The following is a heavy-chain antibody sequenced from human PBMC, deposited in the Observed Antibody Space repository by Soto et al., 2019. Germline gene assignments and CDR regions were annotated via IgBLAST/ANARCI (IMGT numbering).Heavy chain of an antibody. CDR2: MTTTSTHI. Sequence: EFQLVESGGGLVQPGGSLRLSCAASGFTFSTYNMVWVRQAPGMGLEWLSYMTTTSTHIYYADSVKGRFTISRDNAKTSLYLQMNSLRAEDTAVYYCARYYDSSGPDLWGRGTRVTVSS. CDR3: ARYYDSSGPDL. CDR1: GFTFSTYN. J-gene: IGHJ2*01. D-gene: IGHD3-22*01. V-gene: IGHV3-48*01.